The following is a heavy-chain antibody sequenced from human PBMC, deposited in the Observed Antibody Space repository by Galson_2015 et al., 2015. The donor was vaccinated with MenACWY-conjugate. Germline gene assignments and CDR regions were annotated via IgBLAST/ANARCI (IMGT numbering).Heavy chain of an antibody. D-gene: IGHD3-9*01. CDR1: GFTFSNYA. J-gene: IGHJ6*03. Sequence: SLRLSCATSGFTFSNYAMSWVRQAPGKGLEWVSAISGSGDSTYYADSVKGRFTISRDNSKNTLYVQMNSLRAEDTAVYYCAKVLTGYSNNYYYYYMDVWGRGTTVTVSS. V-gene: IGHV3-23*01. CDR3: AKVLTGYSNNYYYYYMDV. CDR2: ISGSGDST.